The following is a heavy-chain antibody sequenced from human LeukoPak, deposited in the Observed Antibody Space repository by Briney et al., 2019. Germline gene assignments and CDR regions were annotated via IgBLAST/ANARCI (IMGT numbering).Heavy chain of an antibody. J-gene: IGHJ3*02. CDR2: MNPNSGNT. CDR3: ASWGVILDAFDI. V-gene: IGHV1-8*01. Sequence: ASVKVSCKASGYTFTSYDINWVRQATGQGLEWMGWMNPNSGNTGYAQKFQGRVTMTRNTSTSTAYMELSSLRSEDTAVYYCASWGVILDAFDIWGQGTMVTVSS. CDR1: GYTFTSYD. D-gene: IGHD3-16*02.